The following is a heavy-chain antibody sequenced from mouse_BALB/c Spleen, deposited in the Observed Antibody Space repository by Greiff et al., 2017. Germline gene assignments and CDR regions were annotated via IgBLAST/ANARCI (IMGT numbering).Heavy chain of an antibody. CDR3: VSRPCYRYDGYAMDY. CDR1: GFTFNTYA. J-gene: IGHJ4*01. CDR2: IRSKSNNYAT. Sequence: EVHLVESGGGLVQPKGSSKLSCAASGFTFNTYAMNWVRQAPGKGLEWVARIRSKSNNYATYYADSVKDRFTISRDDSQSMLYLQMNNLKTEDTAMYYCVSRPCYRYDGYAMDYWGQGTSVTVSS. D-gene: IGHD2-14*01. V-gene: IGHV10-1*02.